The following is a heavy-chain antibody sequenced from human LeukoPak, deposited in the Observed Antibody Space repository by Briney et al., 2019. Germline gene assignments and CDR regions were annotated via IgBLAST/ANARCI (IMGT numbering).Heavy chain of an antibody. Sequence: RGSLRLPCAASRVTVSGIYMRSVCQGPGQGLEWVSIIYSGGSTIYGDSVKGRFTISIDNSKNTLFLHMNSLRAEDTAVYCCQRNMGYWGRAIDVWGQGTMVTVSS. CDR3: QRNMGYWGRAIDV. CDR1: RVTVSGIY. CDR2: IYSGGST. D-gene: IGHD7-27*01. V-gene: IGHV3-53*01. J-gene: IGHJ3*01.